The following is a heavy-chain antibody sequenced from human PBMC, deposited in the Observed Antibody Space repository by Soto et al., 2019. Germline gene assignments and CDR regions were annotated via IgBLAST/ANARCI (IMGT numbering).Heavy chain of an antibody. D-gene: IGHD6-19*01. J-gene: IGHJ4*02. CDR3: AKQIAVARKRLWAHDY. CDR2: ISGSGGST. V-gene: IGHV3-23*01. Sequence: GGSLRLSCAASGFTFSSYAMSWVRQAPGKGLEWVSAISGSGGSTYYADSVKGRFTISRDNSKNTLYLQMNGLRAEDTAVYYCAKQIAVARKRLWAHDYWGQGTLLTVSS. CDR1: GFTFSSYA.